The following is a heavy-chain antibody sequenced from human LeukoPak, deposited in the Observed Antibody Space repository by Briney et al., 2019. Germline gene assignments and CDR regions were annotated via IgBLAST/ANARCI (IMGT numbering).Heavy chain of an antibody. CDR2: IILMFGTT. CDR3: KRDEHKGSATFNY. J-gene: IGHJ4*02. D-gene: IGHD3-10*01. CDR1: GGTFRSAA. Sequence: SVKVSCKASGGTFRSAAMSWVRQAPGQGLEWVGHIILMFGTTTYAQKFQGRVTITADESTRTVHMELNSLTSDDTAIYYCKRDEHKGSATFNYWGQGTLVIVSS. V-gene: IGHV1-69*13.